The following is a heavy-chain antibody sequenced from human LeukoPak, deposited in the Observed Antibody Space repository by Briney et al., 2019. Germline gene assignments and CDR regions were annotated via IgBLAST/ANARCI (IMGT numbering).Heavy chain of an antibody. D-gene: IGHD3-10*01. CDR2: IDPSDSYT. CDR1: GYSFTSYW. J-gene: IGHJ5*02. V-gene: IGHV5-10-1*01. Sequence: GESLRISCKGSGYSFTSYWISWVRQMPGKGLEWMGRIDPSDSYTNYSPSFQGHVTISADKSISTAYLQWSSLKASDTAMYHCARLVYGPGSYYNGWFDPWGQGTLVTVSS. CDR3: ARLVYGPGSYYNGWFDP.